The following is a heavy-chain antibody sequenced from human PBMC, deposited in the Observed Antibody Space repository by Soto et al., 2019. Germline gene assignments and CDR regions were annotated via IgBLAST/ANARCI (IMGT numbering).Heavy chain of an antibody. V-gene: IGHV1-69*13. D-gene: IGHD2-15*01. Sequence: ASVKVSCKASGGTFSSYAISWVRQAPGQGLEWMGGIIPIFGTANYAQKFQGRVTITADESTSTAYMELSSLRSEDTAVYYCASNNIVVLVAATNYYYYGMDVWGQGTTVTVSS. J-gene: IGHJ6*02. CDR1: GGTFSSYA. CDR2: IIPIFGTA. CDR3: ASNNIVVLVAATNYYYYGMDV.